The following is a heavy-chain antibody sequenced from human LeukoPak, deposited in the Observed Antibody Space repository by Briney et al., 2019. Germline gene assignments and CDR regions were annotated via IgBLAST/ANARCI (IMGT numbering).Heavy chain of an antibody. V-gene: IGHV4-4*07. J-gene: IGHJ6*02. D-gene: IGHD4-23*01. CDR2: IYSRGST. CDR1: GGSISSYY. Sequence: SETLSLTCTVSGGSISSYYWSWVRQPAGKGLEWIGLIYSRGSTNYNPSLKSRVTMSVDTSKNQCTLKLTSVTAADTAVYYRARRMAYGGNSLPYYYYGMDVWGQGTTVTVSS. CDR3: ARRMAYGGNSLPYYYYGMDV.